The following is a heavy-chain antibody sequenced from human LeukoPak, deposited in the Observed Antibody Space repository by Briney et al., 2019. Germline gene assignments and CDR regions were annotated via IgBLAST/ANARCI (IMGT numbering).Heavy chain of an antibody. CDR2: MNPNSGNT. V-gene: IGHV1-8*02. CDR3: ARGPPQYSSGYPYYYYYGMGV. D-gene: IGHD3-22*01. J-gene: IGHJ6*02. Sequence: ASVKVSCKASGYTFTSYGISWLRQATGQGLEWMGWMNPNSGNTGYAQKFQGRVTMTRNTSISTAYMELSSLRSEDTAVYYCARGPPQYSSGYPYYYYYGMGVWGQGTTVTVSS. CDR1: GYTFTSYG.